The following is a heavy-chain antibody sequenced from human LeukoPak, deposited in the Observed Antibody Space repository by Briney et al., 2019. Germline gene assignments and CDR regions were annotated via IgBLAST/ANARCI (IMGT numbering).Heavy chain of an antibody. J-gene: IGHJ4*02. Sequence: PGESLRLSCAASGFTFSSYAMSWVRQAPGKGLEWVSGISTSGGSSSYADSVKGRFTISGDNPRNTLYMQMNSLRAEDTALYYRAIMHPYYDGSGYWVQWGQGTLVTVSS. CDR1: GFTFSSYA. CDR3: AIMHPYYDGSGYWVQ. V-gene: IGHV3-23*01. CDR2: ISTSGGSS. D-gene: IGHD3-22*01.